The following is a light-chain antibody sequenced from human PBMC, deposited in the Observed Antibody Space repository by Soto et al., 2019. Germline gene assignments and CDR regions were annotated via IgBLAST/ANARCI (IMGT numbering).Light chain of an antibody. Sequence: QSVLTQPPSASGSPGQSVTISCTGTSSDVGGYNYVSWYQQHPGKAPKLMIYEVSKRPSGVPDRFSGSKSGNTASLTVSGLQAEDEGYYYCSSYAGSNNFKVFGTGTKLTVL. V-gene: IGLV2-8*01. CDR3: SSYAGSNNFKV. CDR2: EVS. CDR1: SSDVGGYNY. J-gene: IGLJ1*01.